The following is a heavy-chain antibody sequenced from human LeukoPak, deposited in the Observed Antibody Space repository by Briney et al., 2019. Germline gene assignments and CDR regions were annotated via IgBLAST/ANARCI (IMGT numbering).Heavy chain of an antibody. CDR1: GGTFSSYA. Sequence: SVKVSCKASGGTFSSYAISWVRQAPGQGLEWMGGIIPTFGTANYAQKFQGRVTITADESTSTAYMELSSLRSEDTAVYYCARGTWQEYQLVYFDYWGQGTLVTVSS. J-gene: IGHJ4*02. CDR2: IIPTFGTA. D-gene: IGHD2-2*01. CDR3: ARGTWQEYQLVYFDY. V-gene: IGHV1-69*13.